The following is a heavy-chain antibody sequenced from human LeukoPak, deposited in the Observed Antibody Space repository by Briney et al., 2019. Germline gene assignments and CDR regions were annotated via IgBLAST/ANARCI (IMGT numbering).Heavy chain of an antibody. J-gene: IGHJ5*02. CDR3: ARDQSGEWELLSGWWFDP. D-gene: IGHD1-26*01. V-gene: IGHV1-46*01. Sequence: ASVKVSCKASGYSFSTHWMHWVRQAPGQGLEWMGIINPSGGFTSYAQKLQGRVTVTRDMSSSTVYMELSNLRSEDTAVYYCARDQSGEWELLSGWWFDPWGQGTLVTVSS. CDR2: INPSGGFT. CDR1: GYSFSTHW.